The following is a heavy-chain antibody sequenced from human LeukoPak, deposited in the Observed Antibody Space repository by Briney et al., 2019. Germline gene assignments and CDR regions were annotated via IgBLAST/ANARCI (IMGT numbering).Heavy chain of an antibody. CDR3: ARAFLTGIAGDY. J-gene: IGHJ4*02. V-gene: IGHV3-7*01. D-gene: IGHD6-13*01. Sequence: GGSLRLSCAASGFTFSSYWMTWVRQAPGKGLEWVANIKQDGSEKYYVDSVKGGLTISRDNAKNSLYLQMNSLRAEDTAVYYCARAFLTGIAGDYWGQGTLVTVSS. CDR1: GFTFSSYW. CDR2: IKQDGSEK.